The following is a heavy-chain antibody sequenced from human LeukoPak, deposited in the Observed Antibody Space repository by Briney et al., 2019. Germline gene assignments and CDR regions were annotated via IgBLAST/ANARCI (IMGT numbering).Heavy chain of an antibody. CDR1: GFPFSVYG. CDR3: ARDKFSRYFDY. Sequence: GVSLRLSCAASGFPFSVYGMHWVRQAPGKGLEWVAVIGNEGNDITYGDSVKGRFIISRDNSKNTLYLEMDSLRAEDTAVYYRARDKFSRYFDYLGQGALVTVSS. J-gene: IGHJ4*02. V-gene: IGHV3-33*01. CDR2: IGNEGNDI. D-gene: IGHD1-7*01.